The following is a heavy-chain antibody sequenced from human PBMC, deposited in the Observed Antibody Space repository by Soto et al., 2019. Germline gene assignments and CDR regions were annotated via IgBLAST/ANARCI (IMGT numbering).Heavy chain of an antibody. CDR2: IDSGDGTT. CDR1: GFDFGDYY. V-gene: IGHV3-11*01. D-gene: IGHD6-13*01. J-gene: IGHJ4*02. CDR3: VRPYYSSSWFPFDR. Sequence: QVQLVESGGGWVKPGGSLRLSCTGSGFDFGDYYMSWIRQAPGMGLEWVSYIDSGDGTTYYTDSVKGRFTISRDHAKKTVYLQMSSLRVEDTALYYGVRPYYSSSWFPFDRWGQGTLVTVSS.